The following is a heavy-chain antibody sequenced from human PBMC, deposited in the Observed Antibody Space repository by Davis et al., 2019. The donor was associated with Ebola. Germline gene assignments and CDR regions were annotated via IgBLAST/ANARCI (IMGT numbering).Heavy chain of an antibody. CDR1: GGSIGSSSYY. CDR2: IFHSGST. Sequence: GSLRLSCTVSGGSIGSSSYYWGWIRQPSGKGLEWIGSIFHSGSTYYNPSLESRITISVDTSKNQFSLRLTSVTAADTAVYFCARHGDKDDYLFDLWGQGTLVTVSS. CDR3: ARHGDKDDYLFDL. D-gene: IGHD4-11*01. V-gene: IGHV4-39*01. J-gene: IGHJ4*02.